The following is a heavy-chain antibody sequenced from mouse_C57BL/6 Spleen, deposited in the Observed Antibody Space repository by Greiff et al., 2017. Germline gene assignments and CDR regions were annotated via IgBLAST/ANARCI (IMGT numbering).Heavy chain of an antibody. V-gene: IGHV1-64*01. Sequence: QVQLQQPGAELVKPGASVKLSCKASGYTFTSYWMPWVKQRPGQGLEWIGMIHPNSGSTNYNEKFKSKATLTVDKSSSTAYMQLSSLTSEDSAVYDCARRLLRSFDYWGQGTTLTVSS. CDR1: GYTFTSYW. CDR3: ARRLLRSFDY. CDR2: IHPNSGST. D-gene: IGHD1-1*01. J-gene: IGHJ2*01.